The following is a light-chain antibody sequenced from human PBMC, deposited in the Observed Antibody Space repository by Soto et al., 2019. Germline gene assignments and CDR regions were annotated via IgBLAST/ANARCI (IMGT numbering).Light chain of an antibody. CDR2: DAS. V-gene: IGKV1-5*01. J-gene: IGKJ1*01. CDR3: QQYKSYSWT. CDR1: QSISSW. Sequence: DIQMTQSPSTLSASVGDRVTITCRASQSISSWLAWYQQKPGKAPKLLICDASSLESGVPSRFSGSGSGTEFALTISSLQPDDFATYYCQQYKSYSWTFGQGTKVEIK.